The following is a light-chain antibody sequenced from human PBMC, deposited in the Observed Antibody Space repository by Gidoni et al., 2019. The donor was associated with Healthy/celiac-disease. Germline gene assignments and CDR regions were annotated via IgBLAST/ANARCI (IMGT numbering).Light chain of an antibody. Sequence: QSVSTQPHSVSAAPGQTVTIYCSGSSSNIVNNYLSWYQQLPGTAPKLLISENKKRPSGIPYLCSGSKSGTSATLGITGLQTGDEADYYCGTWDSSLSAKGVFGGGTKLTVL. CDR1: SSNIVNNY. J-gene: IGLJ3*02. CDR3: GTWDSSLSAKGV. CDR2: ENK. V-gene: IGLV1-51*02.